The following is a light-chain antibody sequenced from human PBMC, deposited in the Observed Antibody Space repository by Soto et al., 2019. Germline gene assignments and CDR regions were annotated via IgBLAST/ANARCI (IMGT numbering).Light chain of an antibody. CDR3: QQYGSSPLT. V-gene: IGKV3-20*01. Sequence: EIVLTQSPGTLSLSPGERATLSCRASQSVSSSYLAWYQQKPGQAPRLIIYGASSRATGIPDRFSGSGSGTDCTLTISRLEPEDVAVYYCQQYGSSPLTLGGGTKVDIK. CDR2: GAS. J-gene: IGKJ4*01. CDR1: QSVSSSY.